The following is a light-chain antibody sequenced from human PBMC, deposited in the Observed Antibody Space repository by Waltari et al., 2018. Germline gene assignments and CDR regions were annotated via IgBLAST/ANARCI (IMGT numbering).Light chain of an antibody. CDR2: YDS. CDR3: QVWDSSSDHVI. J-gene: IGLJ2*01. V-gene: IGLV3-21*04. Sequence: SYVLTQPPSVSVAPGKTARITCGGNNIGSKSVHWYQQKPGQAPVLAIYYDSDRPSGIPERFSGSTSGNTATLTISRVEAGDEADYYCQVWDSSSDHVIFGGGTKLTVL. CDR1: NIGSKS.